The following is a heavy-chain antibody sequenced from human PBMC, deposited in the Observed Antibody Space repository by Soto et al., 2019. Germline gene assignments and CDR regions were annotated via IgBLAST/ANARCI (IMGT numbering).Heavy chain of an antibody. CDR1: GGSISSGDYY. D-gene: IGHD3-10*01. V-gene: IGHV4-30-4*01. CDR3: ARAWVGRFGDRYGMDV. CDR2: IYYSGST. J-gene: IGHJ6*02. Sequence: QVQLQESGPGLVKPSQTLSLTCTVSGGSISSGDYYWSWIRQPPGKGLEWIGYIYYSGSTYYNPSLKSRVTISVDTSKNQFSLKLSSVTAADTAVYYCARAWVGRFGDRYGMDVWGQGTTVTVSS.